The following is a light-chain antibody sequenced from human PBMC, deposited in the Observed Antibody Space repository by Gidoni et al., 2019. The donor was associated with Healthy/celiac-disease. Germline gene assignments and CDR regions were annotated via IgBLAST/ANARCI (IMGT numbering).Light chain of an antibody. CDR1: QSISSW. V-gene: IGKV1-5*03. Sequence: DSQMTQSPSTLSASVGDRVTITCRASQSISSWLAWYQQKPGKAPKLLIYKASSLESGVPSRFSGSGSGTEFTLTISSLQPDDFATYYCQQYNSYLMYTFXXXTKLEIK. CDR2: KAS. J-gene: IGKJ2*01. CDR3: QQYNSYLMYT.